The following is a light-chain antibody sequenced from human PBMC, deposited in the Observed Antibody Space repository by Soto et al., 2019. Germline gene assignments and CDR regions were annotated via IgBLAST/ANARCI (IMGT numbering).Light chain of an antibody. CDR2: GAS. CDR1: QDVGNY. CDR3: QKYTRVPFT. J-gene: IGKJ3*01. V-gene: IGKV1-27*01. Sequence: DIQMTQSPSSLSASVGDRVTITCRATQDVGNYLAWYQQRPGKVPKLLIYGASTLPSGVPSRFSGSGSGTEFTLTISSLQPEDVATYYCQKYTRVPFTFGPGTKVDIK.